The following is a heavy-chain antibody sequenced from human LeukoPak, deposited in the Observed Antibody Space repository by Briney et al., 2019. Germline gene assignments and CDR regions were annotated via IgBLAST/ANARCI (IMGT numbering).Heavy chain of an antibody. J-gene: IGHJ5*02. CDR2: IYDGGST. V-gene: IGHV4-4*07. Sequence: SETLSLTCTVSGGSVNSYYLSWIRQPAGKTLEWIGRIYDGGSTNYNPSLKSRVTMSVDTSKNQISLKLKSVTAADTAVYYCARDLDYSNYGSLGWFDPWGQGTLVTVSS. CDR3: ARDLDYSNYGSLGWFDP. CDR1: GGSVNSYY. D-gene: IGHD4-11*01.